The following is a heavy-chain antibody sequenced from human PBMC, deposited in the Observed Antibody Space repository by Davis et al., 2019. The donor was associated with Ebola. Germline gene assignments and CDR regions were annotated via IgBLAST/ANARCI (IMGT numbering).Heavy chain of an antibody. Sequence: PGGSLRLSCAASGFTFSSYGMHWVRQAPGKGLEWVAVIWYDGSNKYYADSVKGRFTISRDNSKKTLYLQMNSLRAEDTAVYYCAKSGLSFGVVKYHYGMDAWGKGTTVTVSS. CDR3: AKSGLSFGVVKYHYGMDA. D-gene: IGHD3-3*01. CDR1: GFTFSSYG. CDR2: IWYDGSNK. V-gene: IGHV3-33*06. J-gene: IGHJ6*04.